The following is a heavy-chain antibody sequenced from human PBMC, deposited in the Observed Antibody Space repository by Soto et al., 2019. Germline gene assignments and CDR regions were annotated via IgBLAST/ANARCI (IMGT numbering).Heavy chain of an antibody. CDR2: IWYDGSNK. D-gene: IGHD6-19*01. Sequence: SLRLSCAASGFTFSSYGMHWVRQAPGKGLEWVAVIWYDGSNKYYADSVKGRFTISRDNSKNTLYLQMNSLRAEDTAVYYCARGGQWLVGRWYYYGMDVWGQGTTDTVSS. J-gene: IGHJ6*02. CDR1: GFTFSSYG. CDR3: ARGGQWLVGRWYYYGMDV. V-gene: IGHV3-33*01.